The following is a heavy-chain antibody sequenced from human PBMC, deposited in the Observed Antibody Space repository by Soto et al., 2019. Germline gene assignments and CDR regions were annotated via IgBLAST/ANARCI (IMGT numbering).Heavy chain of an antibody. CDR2: VNHRGST. CDR3: ARRYSSGWYYFDY. Sequence: SETLSLTCAVYGESFSGYSWNWIRQPPGKGLEWMGEVNHRGSTNYNPSLKSRVTILVDTSKNQFSLKLNSVTAADTADYYCARRYSSGWYYFDYWGQGILVTVSS. D-gene: IGHD6-19*01. CDR1: GESFSGYS. V-gene: IGHV4-34*01. J-gene: IGHJ4*02.